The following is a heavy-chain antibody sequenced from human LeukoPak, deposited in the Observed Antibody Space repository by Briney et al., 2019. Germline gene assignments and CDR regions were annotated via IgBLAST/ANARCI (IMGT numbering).Heavy chain of an antibody. D-gene: IGHD3-22*01. CDR1: GFTFTTFW. V-gene: IGHV3-74*01. CDR2: ISNDGSNT. CDR3: ARGERYYDSSGYYHGLDY. J-gene: IGHJ4*02. Sequence: GGSLRLSCATSGFTFTTFWMHWVRQAPGKGLVWVSRISNDGSNTNYADSVKGRFTISRDNAKNSLYLQMNSLRAEDTAVYYCARGERYYDSSGYYHGLDYWGQGTLVTVSS.